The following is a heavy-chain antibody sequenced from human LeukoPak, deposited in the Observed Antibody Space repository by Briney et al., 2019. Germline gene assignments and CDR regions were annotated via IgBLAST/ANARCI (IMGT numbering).Heavy chain of an antibody. CDR2: IYYSGST. CDR3: AREGIAAAGRFDP. J-gene: IGHJ5*02. V-gene: IGHV4-39*02. CDR1: GGSITSYY. D-gene: IGHD6-13*01. Sequence: PSETLSLTCIVSGGSITSYYWGWIRQPPGKGLEWIGSIYYSGSTYYNPSLKSRVTISVDTSKNQFSLKLSSVTAADTAVYYCAREGIAAAGRFDPWGQGTLVTVSS.